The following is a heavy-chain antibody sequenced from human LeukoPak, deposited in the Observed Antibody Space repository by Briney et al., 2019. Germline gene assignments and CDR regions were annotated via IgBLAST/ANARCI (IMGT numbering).Heavy chain of an antibody. CDR1: GFPFSTYA. CDR2: LSDTGSMI. D-gene: IGHD3/OR15-3a*01. CDR3: ARVSKGGLVTHFDY. Sequence: GGSLRLSCAASGFPFSTYAMTWVRQAPGKGLEWVSTLSDTGSMIYYADSVKGRFTISRDNSKNTVYLQMNSLRADDTAVYYCARVSKGGLVTHFDYWGQGTLVTVSS. J-gene: IGHJ4*02. V-gene: IGHV3-23*01.